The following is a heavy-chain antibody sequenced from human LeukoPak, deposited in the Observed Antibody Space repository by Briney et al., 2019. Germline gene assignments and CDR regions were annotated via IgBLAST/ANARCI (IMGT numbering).Heavy chain of an antibody. J-gene: IGHJ3*02. V-gene: IGHV3-21*01. CDR3: ARGADQPPLDAFDI. Sequence: GGSLRLSCAASGFTFSSYSMNWVRQAPGKGLEWVSSISSSSYIYYADSVKGRFTISRDNAKNSLYLQMNSLRAEDTAVYYCARGADQPPLDAFDIWGQGTMVTVSS. CDR1: GFTFSSYS. D-gene: IGHD2-2*01. CDR2: ISSSSYI.